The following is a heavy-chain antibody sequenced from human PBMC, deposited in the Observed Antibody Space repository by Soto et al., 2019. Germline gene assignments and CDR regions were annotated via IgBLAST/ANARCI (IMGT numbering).Heavy chain of an antibody. V-gene: IGHV1-69*01. J-gene: IGHJ6*02. CDR1: GGTFSSYA. CDR3: EGAGIAARLAQGYYYYGMDV. D-gene: IGHD6-6*01. CDR2: IIPIFGTA. Sequence: QVQLVQSGAEVKKPGYSVKVSCKASGGTFSSYAISWVRQAPGQGLEWMGVIIPIFGTANYAQKFQGRVTITEDESTSTAYMELSSLRSEDTAVYYCEGAGIAARLAQGYYYYGMDVWGQGTTVTVSS.